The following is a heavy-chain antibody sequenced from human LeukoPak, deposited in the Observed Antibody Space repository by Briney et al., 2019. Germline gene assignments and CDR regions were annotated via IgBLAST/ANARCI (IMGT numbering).Heavy chain of an antibody. CDR1: GFTISSYG. CDR3: SRGFTGGYIDY. D-gene: IGHD2-8*02. J-gene: IGHJ4*02. Sequence: GGSLRLSCAACGFTISSYGMHWVRQAPGKGLEWVAGIWYDGSNKYTADSVKGRFTISRDNSKNKMYLQMQSMRAEDTAAFYCSRGFTGGYIDYWGEGGLVTVSS. V-gene: IGHV3-33*01. CDR2: IWYDGSNK.